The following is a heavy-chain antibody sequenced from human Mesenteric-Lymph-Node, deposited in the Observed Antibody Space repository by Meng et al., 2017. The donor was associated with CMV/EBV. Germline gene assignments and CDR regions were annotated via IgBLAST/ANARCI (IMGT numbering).Heavy chain of an antibody. CDR3: ARETTDVDSGMDV. CDR1: GFTVSSNY. V-gene: IGHV3-66*02. CDR2: IYSGGST. J-gene: IGHJ6*02. D-gene: IGHD4-17*01. Sequence: GESLKISCAASGFTVSSNYMSWVRQAPGKGLEWVSVIYSGGSTYYADSVKGRFTISRDNSKNTLYLQMNSLRAEDTAVYYCARETTDVDSGMDVWGQGTTVTVSS.